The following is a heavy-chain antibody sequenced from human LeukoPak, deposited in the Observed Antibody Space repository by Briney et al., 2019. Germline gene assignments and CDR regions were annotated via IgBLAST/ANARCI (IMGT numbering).Heavy chain of an antibody. Sequence: ASVKVSCKGSGYTFTGYYMHWVRQAPGQGLEWMGWINPNSGGTNYAQKFQGRVSMTRDTSVSTAYMELSRLRSDDTAVYYCARDLVVVPAAPLAFDIWGQGTMVSVS. D-gene: IGHD2-2*01. J-gene: IGHJ3*02. V-gene: IGHV1-2*02. CDR2: INPNSGGT. CDR1: GYTFTGYY. CDR3: ARDLVVVPAAPLAFDI.